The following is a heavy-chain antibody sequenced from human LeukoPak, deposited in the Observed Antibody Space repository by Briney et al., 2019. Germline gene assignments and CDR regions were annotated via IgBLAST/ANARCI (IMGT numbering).Heavy chain of an antibody. CDR1: GRSISSYY. CDR2: IYYSGYT. CDR3: ARASHDYGDYSHFDY. V-gene: IGHV4-59*12. Sequence: SETLSLTCTASGRSISSYYWSWIRQPPGKGLKWIGNIYYSGYTTYSPSLRSRVTISVDTSKNQFSLKLSSVTAADTAVYYCARASHDYGDYSHFDYWGQGTLVTVSS. J-gene: IGHJ4*02. D-gene: IGHD4-17*01.